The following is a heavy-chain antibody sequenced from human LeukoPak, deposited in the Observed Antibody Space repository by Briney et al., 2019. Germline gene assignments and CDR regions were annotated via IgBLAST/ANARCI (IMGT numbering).Heavy chain of an antibody. V-gene: IGHV4-34*01. CDR2: INHSGST. J-gene: IGHJ4*02. CDR1: GGSFSGYY. D-gene: IGHD4-23*01. CDR3: ARASHARTTVASGTYYFDY. Sequence: SETLSLTCAVYGGSFSGYYWSWIRQPPGKGLEWIGEINHSGSTNYNPSLKSRVTISVDTSKNQFSLKLSSVTAADKAVYYCARASHARTTVASGTYYFDYWGQGTLVTVSS.